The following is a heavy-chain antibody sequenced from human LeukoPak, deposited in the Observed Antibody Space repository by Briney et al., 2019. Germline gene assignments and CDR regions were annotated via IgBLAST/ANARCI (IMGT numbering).Heavy chain of an antibody. Sequence: GESLKISCKGSGYIFTTYWIDWVRQMPGKGLEWMGIIYPGDSDPRYSPSFQGQVTISADKSISTAYLQWSSLKASDSAMYYCVRHGLGSSWFGFDYWGQGTLVTVSS. CDR3: VRHGLGSSWFGFDY. CDR2: IYPGDSDP. D-gene: IGHD6-13*01. J-gene: IGHJ4*02. V-gene: IGHV5-51*01. CDR1: GYIFTTYW.